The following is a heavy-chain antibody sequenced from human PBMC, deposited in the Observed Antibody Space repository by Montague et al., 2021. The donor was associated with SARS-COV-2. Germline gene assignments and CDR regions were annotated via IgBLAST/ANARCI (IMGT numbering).Heavy chain of an antibody. J-gene: IGHJ4*03. CDR1: GFSLNTSGMC. Sequence: PALVKPTQTLTLTCTFSGFSLNTSGMCVSWIRQPPGKALEWLALXDWDEDQYYSTSLKTRLTISKDTSKTQVVLTMTNMDPIDTATYYCARSYGDYRDSYFDFWGQGILGSDSS. D-gene: IGHD4-17*01. CDR3: ARSYGDYRDSYFDF. CDR2: XDWDEDQ. V-gene: IGHV2-70*01.